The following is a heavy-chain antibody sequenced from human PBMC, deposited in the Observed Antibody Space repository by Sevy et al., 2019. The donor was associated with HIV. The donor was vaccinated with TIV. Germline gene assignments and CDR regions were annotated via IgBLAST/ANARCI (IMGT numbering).Heavy chain of an antibody. J-gene: IGHJ6*02. V-gene: IGHV3-7*01. CDR3: ARAMGV. Sequence: GGSLRLSCVGSGISISSHWMNWVRQSPGKGLEWVANINQDGSEIYYVDSVKGRFTISRENAKNSGYLQIHSLRVEDSGVYYCARAMGVWGQGTTVTVS. CDR1: GISISSHW. CDR2: INQDGSEI.